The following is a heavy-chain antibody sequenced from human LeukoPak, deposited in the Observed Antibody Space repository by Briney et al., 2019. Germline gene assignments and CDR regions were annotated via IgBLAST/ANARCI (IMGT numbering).Heavy chain of an antibody. CDR3: ARATNGRFDI. D-gene: IGHD2-8*01. V-gene: IGHV3-21*01. CDR1: GFTFSSYS. CDR2: ISSSTSYI. Sequence: GSLRLSCAAPGFTFSSYSINWVRQAPGKGLEWVSFISSSTSYISYADSVKGRFTISRDNAKSSLWLQMNSLRAEDTAVYYCARATNGRFDIWGQGTMVTVSS. J-gene: IGHJ3*02.